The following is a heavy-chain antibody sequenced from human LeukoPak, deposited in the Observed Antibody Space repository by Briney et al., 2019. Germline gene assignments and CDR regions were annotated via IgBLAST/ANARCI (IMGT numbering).Heavy chain of an antibody. J-gene: IGHJ4*02. Sequence: GGSLRLSCAASGFTFSSYAMSWVRQAPGKGLEWVSAISGSGGSTYYADSVKGRFTISRDNAKNSLYLQMNSLRADDTAMYLCTRVDVGGYWGQGTLVTVSS. CDR3: TRVDVGGY. CDR2: ISGSGGST. V-gene: IGHV3-23*01. CDR1: GFTFSSYA. D-gene: IGHD3-16*01.